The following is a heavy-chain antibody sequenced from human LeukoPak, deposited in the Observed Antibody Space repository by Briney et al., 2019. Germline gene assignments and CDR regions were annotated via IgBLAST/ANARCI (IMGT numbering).Heavy chain of an antibody. CDR3: ARDRSSSYTRDWFDP. Sequence: SETLSLTCTVSGGSISGYYWSWIQQPAGKGLEWIGRIYNSESINYNPSLKSRVTMSIDTSKNQFSLKLNSVTAADTAVYYCARDRSSSYTRDWFDPWGQGVLATVSS. CDR1: GGSISGYY. D-gene: IGHD6-13*01. V-gene: IGHV4-4*07. J-gene: IGHJ5*02. CDR2: IYNSESI.